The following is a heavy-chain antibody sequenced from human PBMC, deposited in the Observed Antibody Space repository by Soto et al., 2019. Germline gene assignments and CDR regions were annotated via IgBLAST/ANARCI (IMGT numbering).Heavy chain of an antibody. CDR2: IYSSGRT. CDR3: ERGQRFSAWFDP. J-gene: IGHJ5*02. V-gene: IGHV4-4*07. Sequence: QVHLQESGPGLVKPSETLSLTCTVSGGAISTYYWTWIRQPAGKGLEWIGRIYSSGRTKSNPSLQSRVTLSPYTSNNQSSLRLTSVTASYTAGYYGERGQRFSAWFDPWGQGTLVNVAS. D-gene: IGHD3-3*01. CDR1: GGAISTYY.